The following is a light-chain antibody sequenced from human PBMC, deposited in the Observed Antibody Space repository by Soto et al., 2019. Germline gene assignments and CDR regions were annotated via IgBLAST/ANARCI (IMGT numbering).Light chain of an antibody. CDR3: QSYDSSLSGYV. V-gene: IGLV1-40*01. J-gene: IGLJ1*01. CDR1: SSNIGAGYD. Sequence: QSALTQPPSVSGAPGQRVTISCTGSSSNIGAGYDVHWYQQLPGTAPKLLIYANSNRPSGVPGRFSGSKSGTSASLAITGLQAEDEAGYYCQSYDSSLSGYVFGHGTMVTVL. CDR2: ANS.